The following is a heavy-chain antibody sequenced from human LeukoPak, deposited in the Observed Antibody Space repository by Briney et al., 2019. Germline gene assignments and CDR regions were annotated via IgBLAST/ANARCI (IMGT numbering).Heavy chain of an antibody. CDR2: ISSGGGST. D-gene: IGHD2-2*03. CDR1: GFTFITYA. CDR3: VKVDNYGGGAFDI. J-gene: IGHJ3*02. V-gene: IGHV3-64D*06. Sequence: QPGGSLRLSCSASGFTFITYAMHWVRQAPGKGLKYVSGISSGGGSTHYADSVKGRFTISRDNSKNTLYLQMSSLRVEDTVVYYCVKVDNYGGGAFDIWGQGTMVTVSS.